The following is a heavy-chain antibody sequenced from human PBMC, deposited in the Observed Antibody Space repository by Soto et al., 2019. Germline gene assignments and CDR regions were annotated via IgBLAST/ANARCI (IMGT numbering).Heavy chain of an antibody. CDR3: ARGCSSTSCPYYYYYGMDV. V-gene: IGHV1-18*01. Sequence: WASVKVSCKASGYTFTSYGISWVRQAPGQGLEWMGWISAYNGNTNYAQKLQGRVTMTTDTSTSTAYMELRSLRSDDTAVYYCARGCSSTSCPYYYYYGMDVWGQGTTVTVSS. J-gene: IGHJ6*02. CDR1: GYTFTSYG. D-gene: IGHD2-2*01. CDR2: ISAYNGNT.